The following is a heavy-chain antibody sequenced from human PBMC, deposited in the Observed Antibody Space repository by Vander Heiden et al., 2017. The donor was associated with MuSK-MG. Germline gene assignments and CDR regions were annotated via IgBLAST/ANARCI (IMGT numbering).Heavy chain of an antibody. J-gene: IGHJ4*02. CDR3: ARDLDWLLYDY. D-gene: IGHD3-3*01. Sequence: EVQLVESGGGLVQPGGSLRLSCAASGFSFSPHVMHWVRQAPGKGLVWVARISHDGIHTSYADSVKGRFAISRDNAKNTLYLQMNYLRVEDMAVYYCARDLDWLLYDYWGQGTLVTVSS. V-gene: IGHV3-74*01. CDR2: ISHDGIHT. CDR1: GFSFSPHV.